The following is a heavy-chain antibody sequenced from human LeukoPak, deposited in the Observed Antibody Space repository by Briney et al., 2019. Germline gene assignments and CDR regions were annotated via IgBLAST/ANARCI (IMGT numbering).Heavy chain of an antibody. D-gene: IGHD1-26*01. J-gene: IGHJ3*02. CDR3: ARLRGLDAFDI. Sequence: SETLSLTCTVSGGSISSYYWSWIRQPPGKGLEWIGYIYYSGSTNYNPSLKSRVTISVDTSKNQFSLKLSSVTAADTAVYYCARLRGLDAFDIWGQGTMVTVSS. CDR2: IYYSGST. V-gene: IGHV4-59*08. CDR1: GGSISSYY.